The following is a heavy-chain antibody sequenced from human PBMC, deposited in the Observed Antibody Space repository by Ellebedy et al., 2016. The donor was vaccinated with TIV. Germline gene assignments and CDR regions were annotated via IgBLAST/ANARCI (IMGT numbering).Heavy chain of an antibody. D-gene: IGHD3-3*01. CDR2: ISYDGTDK. CDR3: VRELMFGVLDY. J-gene: IGHJ4*02. CDR1: EFTFSNYG. V-gene: IGHV3-30*03. Sequence: GESLKISCAASEFTFSNYGMHWVRQAPGEGLEWVAAISYDGTDKYYADSLKGRFTISRDNSRTTLYLQMNSLRAEDTAVYYCVRELMFGVLDYWGQGTLVTVSS.